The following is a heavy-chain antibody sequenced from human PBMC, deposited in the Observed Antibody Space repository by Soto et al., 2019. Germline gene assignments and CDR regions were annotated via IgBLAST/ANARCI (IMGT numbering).Heavy chain of an antibody. CDR3: ARGPSTVATWLDY. D-gene: IGHD4-17*01. CDR2: ISGNGFST. J-gene: IGHJ4*02. CDR1: GFTFSNYA. V-gene: IGHV3-64*02. Sequence: EVQLVESGEGLVQPGGSLRLSCAASGFTFSNYAMHWVRQAPGKGLEYVSAISGNGFSTYYGDSVRGRFIISRDNSKNTLYLQMGSLRAEDMAVYYCARGPSTVATWLDYWGQGTLVTVPS.